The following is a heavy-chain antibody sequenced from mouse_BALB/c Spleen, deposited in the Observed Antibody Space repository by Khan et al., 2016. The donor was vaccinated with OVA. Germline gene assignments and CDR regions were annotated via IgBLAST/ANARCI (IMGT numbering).Heavy chain of an antibody. CDR3: ARLAYYYDSEGFAY. J-gene: IGHJ3*01. CDR1: GFTFSTYG. V-gene: IGHV5-6*01. Sequence: EVQGVESGGDLVKPGGSLKLSCAASGFTFSTYGMSWVRQTPDNRLEWVATVSTGGSYTYYPDSVKGRFTISRDNAKNTLYLQMSSLKSEDTAMFYCARLAYYYDSEGFAYWGQGTLVTVSA. CDR2: VSTGGSYT. D-gene: IGHD1-1*01.